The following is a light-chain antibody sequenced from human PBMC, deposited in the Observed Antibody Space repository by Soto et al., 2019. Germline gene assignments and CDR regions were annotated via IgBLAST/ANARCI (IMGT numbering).Light chain of an antibody. CDR3: AAWDDSLNGVV. CDR2: SNN. CDR1: SSNIGSNT. J-gene: IGLJ2*01. Sequence: LTQPPSASGTPGQRVTISCSGSSSNIGSNTVNWYQQLPGTAPKLLIYSNNQRPSGVPDRFSGSKSGTSASLAISGLQSEDEADYYGAAWDDSLNGVVFGGGTQLTVL. V-gene: IGLV1-44*01.